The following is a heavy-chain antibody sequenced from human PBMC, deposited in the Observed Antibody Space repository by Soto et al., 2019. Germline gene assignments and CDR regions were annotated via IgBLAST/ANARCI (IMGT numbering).Heavy chain of an antibody. CDR3: ARSIKTHYSSSPPGY. Sequence: GGSLRLSCAASGFTFSDYYMSWIRQAPGKGLEWVSYISSSSSYTNYADSVKGRFTISRDNAKNSLYLQMNSLRAEDTAVYYCARSIKTHYSSSPPGYWGQGTLVTVSS. CDR2: ISSSSSYT. CDR1: GFTFSDYY. D-gene: IGHD6-6*01. J-gene: IGHJ4*02. V-gene: IGHV3-11*06.